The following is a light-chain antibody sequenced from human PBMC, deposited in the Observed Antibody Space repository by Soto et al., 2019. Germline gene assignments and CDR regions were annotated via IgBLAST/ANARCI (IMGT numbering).Light chain of an antibody. J-gene: IGKJ1*01. Sequence: EIVLTQSPGAMSLYKGERASLSCGASQSVSSSYLGWYQQKPGQAQRLLIYGASTRATGIPDRFSGSGSGTDFTLTISRLEPEDFAVHYCQQYGTSPRTFGPGTNVDIK. CDR2: GAS. CDR1: QSVSSSY. CDR3: QQYGTSPRT. V-gene: IGKV3-20*01.